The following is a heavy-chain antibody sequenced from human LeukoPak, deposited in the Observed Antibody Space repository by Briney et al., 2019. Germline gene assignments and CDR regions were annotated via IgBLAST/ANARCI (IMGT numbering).Heavy chain of an antibody. CDR3: AKGAYSSGWYGNWFDP. CDR2: ISGSGGST. J-gene: IGHJ5*02. V-gene: IGHV3-23*01. D-gene: IGHD6-19*01. CDR1: GFTFSSYS. Sequence: GGSLRLSCAASGFTFSSYSMNWVRQAPGKGLEWVSAISGSGGSTYYADSVKGRFTISRDNSKNTLYLQMNSLRAEDTAVYYCAKGAYSSGWYGNWFDPWGQGTLVTVSS.